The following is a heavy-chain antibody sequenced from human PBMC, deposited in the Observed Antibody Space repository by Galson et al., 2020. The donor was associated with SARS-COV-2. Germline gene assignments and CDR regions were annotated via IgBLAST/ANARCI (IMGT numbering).Heavy chain of an antibody. CDR3: ASRGVVVPHTSFDS. CDR1: GFTFSRNA. D-gene: IGHD2-15*01. Sequence: GGSLRLSCGASGFTFSRNAMHWVRQGPGKGLVWVSRINSDGSTTYADSVKGRFTISRDNAKNTLYLQMTSLRAEDTAVYYCASRGVVVPHTSFDSWGQGTLVTVSS. J-gene: IGHJ4*02. CDR2: INSDGST. V-gene: IGHV3-74*01.